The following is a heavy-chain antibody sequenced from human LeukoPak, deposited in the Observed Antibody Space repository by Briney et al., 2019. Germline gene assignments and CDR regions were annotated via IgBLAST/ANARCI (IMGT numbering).Heavy chain of an antibody. V-gene: IGHV3-15*01. CDR1: GFTFSNAW. CDR3: TTPGRDVLLWFGESDAFDI. D-gene: IGHD3-10*01. CDR2: IKSKTDGGTT. J-gene: IGHJ3*02. Sequence: GSLRLSCAASGFTFSNAWMSWVRQAPGKGLEWVDRIKSKTDGGTTDYAAPVKGRFTISRDDSKNTLYLQMNSLKTEDTAVYYCTTPGRDVLLWFGESDAFDIWGQGTMVTVSS.